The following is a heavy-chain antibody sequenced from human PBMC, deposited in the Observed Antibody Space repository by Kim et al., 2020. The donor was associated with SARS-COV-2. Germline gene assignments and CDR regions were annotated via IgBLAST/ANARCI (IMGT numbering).Heavy chain of an antibody. CDR3: AKGNRLFDY. V-gene: IGHV3-7*01. CDR2: IKEDGSQK. Sequence: GGSLRLSCAASGFSFSSYWMTWVRQAPGKGLEWVANIKEDGSQKYYVDSVKGRFTVSRDNAKNSLYLQMNSLRAEDTAVYYCAKGNRLFDYWGQGTLVTV. J-gene: IGHJ4*02. D-gene: IGHD1-1*01. CDR1: GFSFSSYW.